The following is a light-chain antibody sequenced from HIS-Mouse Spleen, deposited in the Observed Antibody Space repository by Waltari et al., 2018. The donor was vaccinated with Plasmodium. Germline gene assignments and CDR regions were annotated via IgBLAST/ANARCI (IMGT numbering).Light chain of an antibody. CDR1: SGSVSTSYY. Sequence: QTVVTQEPSFSVSPGGTVTLTCGLSSGSVSTSYYPSWYQQTPGQAPRTRIYSTKPRSSGVPERFSGSILGNKAALTITGAQADDESDYCCVLYMGSGSWVFGGGTKLTVL. CDR3: VLYMGSGSWV. CDR2: STK. J-gene: IGLJ2*01. V-gene: IGLV8-61*01.